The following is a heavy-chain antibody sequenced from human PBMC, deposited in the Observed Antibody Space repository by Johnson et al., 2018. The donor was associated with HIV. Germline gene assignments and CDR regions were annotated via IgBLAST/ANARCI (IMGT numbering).Heavy chain of an antibody. CDR1: GFTVSSNY. D-gene: IGHD3-22*01. J-gene: IGHJ3*02. CDR3: AKDHGSSGQGTFDI. V-gene: IGHV3-66*03. Sequence: VQLVESGGGLIQPGGSLRLSCAASGFTVSSNYMSWVRQAPGKGLEWVSAIYSGGSTYYTDSVKGRFTVSRDSSKNKLYLQMNSLRAEDTALYYCAKDHGSSGQGTFDIWGQGTMVTVSS. CDR2: IYSGGST.